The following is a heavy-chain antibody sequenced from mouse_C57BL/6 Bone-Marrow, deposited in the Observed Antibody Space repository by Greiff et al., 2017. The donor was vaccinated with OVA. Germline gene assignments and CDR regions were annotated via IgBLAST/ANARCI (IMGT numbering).Heavy chain of an antibody. V-gene: IGHV5-12*01. CDR2: ISNGGGSP. CDR3: ARGDY. J-gene: IGHJ2*01. Sequence: EVKLLESGGGLVQPGGSLKLSCAASGFTFSDYYMYWVRQTPEKRLEWVAYISNGGGSPYYPDTVKGRFTISRDNAKNTLYLQMSRLKSEDTAMYYCARGDYWGQGTTLTVSS. CDR1: GFTFSDYY.